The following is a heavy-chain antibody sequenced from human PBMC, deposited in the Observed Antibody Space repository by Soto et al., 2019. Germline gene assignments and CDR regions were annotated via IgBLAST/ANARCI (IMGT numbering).Heavy chain of an antibody. CDR1: GFTFSVYS. D-gene: IGHD5-18*01. V-gene: IGHV3-21*01. Sequence: PGGSLRLSCTASGFTFSVYSMNWVRQAPGKGLEWVSSISGSSGNIYYADSVKGRFTISRDNAENSLYLQMNSLRVEDTAVYYCANHNDIQLWFRTHFDYWGQGTLVTVSS. CDR3: ANHNDIQLWFRTHFDY. CDR2: ISGSSGNI. J-gene: IGHJ4*02.